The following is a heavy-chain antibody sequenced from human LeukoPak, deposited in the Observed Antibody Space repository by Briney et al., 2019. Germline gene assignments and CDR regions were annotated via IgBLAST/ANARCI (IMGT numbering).Heavy chain of an antibody. V-gene: IGHV3-30*03. Sequence: GGALRLSCVASGFTFSTYGMHWVRQAPGKGLEWVAVIPSDERTDYYSDSVRGRFTVSRDNSKNTLYLQVNSLRAEDTAVYYCAREGMGTTFSAWFDPWGQGTLVIVSS. J-gene: IGHJ5*02. D-gene: IGHD1-7*01. CDR1: GFTFSTYG. CDR3: AREGMGTTFSAWFDP. CDR2: IPSDERTD.